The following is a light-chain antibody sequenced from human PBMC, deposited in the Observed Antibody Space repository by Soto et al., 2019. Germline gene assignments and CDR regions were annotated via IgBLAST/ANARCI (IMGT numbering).Light chain of an antibody. CDR3: QQYGSSPWT. J-gene: IGKJ1*01. CDR2: GAS. V-gene: IGKV3-20*01. Sequence: EIVLTQSPGTLSLSPGKRATLSCRASQSISSSYLAWYRRRPGQAPRPLIYGASSGATGIPDTFSGGGSGTDFIFTISRLEPEDFAVCDSQQYGSSPWTFGQGTKVDIK. CDR1: QSISSSY.